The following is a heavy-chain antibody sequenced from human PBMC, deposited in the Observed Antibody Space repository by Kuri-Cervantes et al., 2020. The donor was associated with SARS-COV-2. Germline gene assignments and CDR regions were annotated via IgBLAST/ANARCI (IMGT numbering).Heavy chain of an antibody. J-gene: IGHJ1*01. Sequence: GESLKISCAASGFTFRTYAMSWVRQAPGKRLEWVSTISGSGGSIDYALSVKGRFTISRDNSKITLYLEMDSLTADDTAIYYCAKDPFGSSSAEYFQYWARAPWSPSPQ. CDR3: AKDPFGSSSAEYFQY. CDR1: GFTFRTYA. CDR2: ISGSGGSI. D-gene: IGHD6-6*01. V-gene: IGHV3-23*01.